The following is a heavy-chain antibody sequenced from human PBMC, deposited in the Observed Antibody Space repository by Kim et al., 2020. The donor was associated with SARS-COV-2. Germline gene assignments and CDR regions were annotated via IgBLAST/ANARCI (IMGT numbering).Heavy chain of an antibody. J-gene: IGHJ6*02. D-gene: IGHD3-10*01. Sequence: FQGRVTITRDTSASTADMELSSLRSEDTAVYYCARDGWFGGGYYYYGMDVWGQGTTVTVSS. CDR3: ARDGWFGGGYYYYGMDV. V-gene: IGHV1-3*01.